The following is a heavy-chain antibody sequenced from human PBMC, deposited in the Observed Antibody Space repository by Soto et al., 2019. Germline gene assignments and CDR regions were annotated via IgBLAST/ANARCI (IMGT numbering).Heavy chain of an antibody. D-gene: IGHD3-22*01. Sequence: SETLSLTCTVSRGSINNYYWSWIRQPPGKGLEWIGYIYYSGSTNYNPSLKSRVTISVDTSKNQFSLKLSSVTAADTAVYYCARSAYYYDSSGYYWTGYFDYWGQGTLVTVSS. V-gene: IGHV4-59*01. J-gene: IGHJ4*02. CDR3: ARSAYYYDSSGYYWTGYFDY. CDR2: IYYSGST. CDR1: RGSINNYY.